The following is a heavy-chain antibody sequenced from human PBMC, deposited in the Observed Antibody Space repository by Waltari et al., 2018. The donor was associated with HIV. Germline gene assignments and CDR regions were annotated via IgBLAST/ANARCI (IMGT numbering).Heavy chain of an antibody. D-gene: IGHD6-19*01. J-gene: IGHJ5*02. CDR1: GGTFSSYA. V-gene: IGHV1-69*12. CDR2: IIPIFGTA. CDR3: AQAEGRYSSGWGWFDP. Sequence: QVQLVQSGAEVKKPGSSVKVSCKASGGTFSSYAISWVRHAPEQGLEWMGGIIPIFGTANYAQKFQGRVTITADESTSTAYMELSSLRSEDTAVYYCAQAEGRYSSGWGWFDPWGQGTLVTVSS.